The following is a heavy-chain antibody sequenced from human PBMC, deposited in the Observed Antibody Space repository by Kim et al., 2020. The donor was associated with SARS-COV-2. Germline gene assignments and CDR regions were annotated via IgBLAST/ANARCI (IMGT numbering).Heavy chain of an antibody. CDR2: INPNSGGP. D-gene: IGHD6-19*01. Sequence: ASVKVSCKASGYTFTGYYMHWVRQAPGQGLEWMGRINPNSGGPNYAQQFQGRVTMTRDTSISTAYLELSRLSSDDKAVYYCSRTAWSSGRRGYYMDVWGK. J-gene: IGHJ6*03. CDR3: SRTAWSSGRRGYYMDV. V-gene: IGHV1-2*06. CDR1: GYTFTGYY.